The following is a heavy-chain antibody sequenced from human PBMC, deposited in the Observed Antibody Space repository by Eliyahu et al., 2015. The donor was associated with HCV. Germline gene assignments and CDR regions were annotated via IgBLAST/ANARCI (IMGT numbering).Heavy chain of an antibody. Sequence: QITLKESGPTLVKPTQTLTLTCTFSGFSLSTSGVGVGWIRQPPGKALEWLALIYWNDDKRYSPSLKSRLTITKDTSKNQVVLTMTNMDPVDTATYYCAHGHPVAARPLFDPWGQGTLVTVSS. CDR1: GFSLSTSGVG. V-gene: IGHV2-5*01. CDR2: IYWNDDK. J-gene: IGHJ5*02. D-gene: IGHD6-6*01. CDR3: AHGHPVAARPLFDP.